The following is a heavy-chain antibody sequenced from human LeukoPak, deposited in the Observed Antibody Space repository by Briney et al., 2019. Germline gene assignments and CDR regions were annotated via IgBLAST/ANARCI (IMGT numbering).Heavy chain of an antibody. CDR3: ARDGSYCSSTGCYGGAFDI. V-gene: IGHV1-3*01. CDR1: GYTFTSYA. Sequence: RASVKVSCKASGYTFTSYAMHWVRQAPGQRLEWMGWINAGNGNTKYSQKFQGRVTITRDTSASTAYMELSSLRSEDTAVYYCARDGSYCSSTGCYGGAFDIWGQGTMVTVSS. J-gene: IGHJ3*02. D-gene: IGHD2-2*01. CDR2: INAGNGNT.